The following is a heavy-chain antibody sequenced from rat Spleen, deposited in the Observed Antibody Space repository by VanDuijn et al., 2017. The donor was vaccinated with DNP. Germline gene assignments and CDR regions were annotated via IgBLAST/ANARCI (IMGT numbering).Heavy chain of an antibody. D-gene: IGHD4-3*01. Sequence: EVHLVESGGGLVQPGRSLRLSCAASGFTFSDYYMSWVRQAPKKGLEWVASISYDGRNTYYGDSVKGRFTISRDNAKNTLYLQMDSLRSEDTATYYCARVSGYDYFDYWGQGVMVTLSS. CDR1: GFTFSDYY. V-gene: IGHV5-22*01. J-gene: IGHJ2*01. CDR3: ARVSGYDYFDY. CDR2: ISYDGRNT.